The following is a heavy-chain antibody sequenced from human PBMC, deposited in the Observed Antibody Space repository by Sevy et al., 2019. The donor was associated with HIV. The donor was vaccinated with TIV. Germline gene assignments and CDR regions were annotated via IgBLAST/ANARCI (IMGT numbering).Heavy chain of an antibody. V-gene: IGHV3-9*01. CDR2: ISWNSGSI. D-gene: IGHD3-10*01. J-gene: IGHJ4*02. CDR3: ASDGSGSEFDY. CDR1: GFTFDDYA. Sequence: GGSLRLPCAASGFTFDDYAMHWVRLAPGKGLEWVSGISWNSGSIGYADSVKGRFTISRDNAKNSLYLQMNSLRAEDTALYYCASDGSGSEFDYWDQGTLVTVSS.